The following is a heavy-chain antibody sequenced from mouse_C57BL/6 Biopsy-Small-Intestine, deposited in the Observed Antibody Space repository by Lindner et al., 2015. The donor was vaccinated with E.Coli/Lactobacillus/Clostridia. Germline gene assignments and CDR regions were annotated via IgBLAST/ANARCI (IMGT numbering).Heavy chain of an antibody. D-gene: IGHD1-3*01. Sequence: VQLQESGGGLVQPGGSLSLSCAASGFTFSDYYMSWVRQPPGKALEWLALIRSKANGYTTEYSASVKGRFTISRDNSQSILYLQMNALRAEDSATYYCARDKTNSPLAYWGQGTLVTVSA. CDR2: IRSKANGYTT. CDR3: ARDKTNSPLAY. J-gene: IGHJ3*01. CDR1: GFTFSDYY. V-gene: IGHV7-3*04.